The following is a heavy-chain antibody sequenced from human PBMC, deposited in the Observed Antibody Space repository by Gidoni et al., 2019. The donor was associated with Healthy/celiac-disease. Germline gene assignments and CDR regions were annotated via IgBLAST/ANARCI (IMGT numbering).Heavy chain of an antibody. D-gene: IGHD6-13*01. CDR1: GFTFSSDA. CDR2: ISGSGGST. V-gene: IGHV3-23*01. Sequence: EVQLLESGGGLVQPGGSLRLSCAASGFTFSSDAMGWVRQAPGKGLEWVSAISGSGGSTYYADSVKGRFTISRDNSKNTLYLQMNSLRAEDTAVYYCAKDRSSSWYDWYDAFDIWGQGTMVTVSS. CDR3: AKDRSSSWYDWYDAFDI. J-gene: IGHJ3*02.